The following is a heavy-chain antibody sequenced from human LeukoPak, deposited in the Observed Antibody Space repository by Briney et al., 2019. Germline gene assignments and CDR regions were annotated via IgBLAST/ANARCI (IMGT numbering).Heavy chain of an antibody. J-gene: IGHJ6*04. Sequence: ASVKVSCKASGYTFTGYYMHWVRQAPGQGLEWMGWINPNSGGTNYAQKFQGRVTMTRDTSISTAYMELGRLRSDDTAVYYCARGRRVLLWFGRSMDVWGKGTTVTVSS. CDR3: ARGRRVLLWFGRSMDV. CDR2: INPNSGGT. V-gene: IGHV1-2*02. D-gene: IGHD3-10*01. CDR1: GYTFTGYY.